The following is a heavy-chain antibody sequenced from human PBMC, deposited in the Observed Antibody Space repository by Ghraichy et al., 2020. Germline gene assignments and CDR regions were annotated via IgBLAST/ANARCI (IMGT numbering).Heavy chain of an antibody. V-gene: IGHV4-59*01. CDR1: GGSISSYY. J-gene: IGHJ4*02. CDR2: IYYSGST. CDR3: AKVMREGAHHYFDY. Sequence: SETLSLTCTVSGGSISSYYWSWIRQPPGKGLEWIGYIYYSGSTNYNPSLKSRVTISVDTSKNQFSLNLSSVTAADTAVYYCAKVMREGAHHYFDYWGRGTLVTVSS.